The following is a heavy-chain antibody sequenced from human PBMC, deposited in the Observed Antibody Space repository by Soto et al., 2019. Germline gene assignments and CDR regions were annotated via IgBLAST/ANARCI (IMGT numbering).Heavy chain of an antibody. D-gene: IGHD2-2*01. CDR2: MFPGDSTT. V-gene: IGHV5-51*01. CDR3: ARVVIGYCSSTSCPADY. CDR1: GFTFTAYW. J-gene: IGHJ4*02. Sequence: GESLKISCKGSGFTFTAYWIGWVRQMPGKGLEWMGIMFPGDSTTRYSPSFQGQVTMSADKSISTAYLQWNSLKASDTAMYYCARVVIGYCSSTSCPADYWGQGALVTAPQ.